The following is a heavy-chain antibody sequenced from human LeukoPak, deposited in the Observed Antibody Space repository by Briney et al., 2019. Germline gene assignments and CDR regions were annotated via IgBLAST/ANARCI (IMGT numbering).Heavy chain of an antibody. CDR3: AKGKSLVATIKGEYYFDY. V-gene: IGHV3-21*04. CDR1: GFTFSSYS. Sequence: GGSLRLSCAASGFTFSSYSMNWVRQAPGKGLEWVSSISSSSSYIYYADSVKGRFTISRDNAKNSLSLQMNSLRAEDTALYYCAKGKSLVATIKGEYYFDYWGQGTLVTVSS. CDR2: ISSSSSYI. D-gene: IGHD5-12*01. J-gene: IGHJ4*02.